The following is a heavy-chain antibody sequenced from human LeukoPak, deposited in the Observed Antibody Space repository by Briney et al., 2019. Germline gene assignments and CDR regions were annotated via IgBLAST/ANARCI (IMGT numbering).Heavy chain of an antibody. J-gene: IGHJ4*02. D-gene: IGHD6-19*01. V-gene: IGHV3-23*01. CDR3: ARGWLIDY. CDR1: GFTFSTYG. Sequence: GGSLRLSCVASGFTFSTYGMSWVRQAPGKGLEWVSSIRGSGGSTYYADSVKGRFTISRDNSKNTLYLQMNSLRAEDTALYYCARGWLIDYWGQGTLVTVSS. CDR2: IRGSGGST.